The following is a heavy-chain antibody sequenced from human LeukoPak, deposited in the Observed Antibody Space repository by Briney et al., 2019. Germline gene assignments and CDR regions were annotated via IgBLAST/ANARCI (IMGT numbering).Heavy chain of an antibody. Sequence: GASVKVSCKASGYTLTSYDINWVRQATGQGLEWMGWMNPNSGNAGYAQKFQGRVTMTRNTSISTAYMELSSLRSEDTAVYYCARGLRVVVPAAFYYFDYWGQGTLVTVSS. CDR2: MNPNSGNA. D-gene: IGHD2-2*01. V-gene: IGHV1-8*01. CDR3: ARGLRVVVPAAFYYFDY. CDR1: GYTLTSYD. J-gene: IGHJ4*02.